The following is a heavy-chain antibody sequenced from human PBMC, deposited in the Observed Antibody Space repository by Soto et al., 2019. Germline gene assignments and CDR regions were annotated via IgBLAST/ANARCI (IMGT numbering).Heavy chain of an antibody. D-gene: IGHD6-13*01. V-gene: IGHV5-10-1*01. CDR3: ARRRVAAAGTHYYYGMDV. CDR1: GYSFTSYW. CDR2: IDPSDSYT. J-gene: IGHJ6*01. Sequence: XESLKISCKGSGYSFTSYWISWVRQMPGKGLEWMGRIDPSDSYTNYSPSFQGHVTISADKSISTAYLQWSSLKASDTAMYYCARRRVAAAGTHYYYGMDVWGQGTKVTVSS.